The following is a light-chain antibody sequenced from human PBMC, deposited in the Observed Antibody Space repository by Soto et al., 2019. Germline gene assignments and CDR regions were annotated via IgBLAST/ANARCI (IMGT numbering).Light chain of an antibody. V-gene: IGKV1-33*01. Sequence: DIQMTQSPSSLSASVGDRVTTTCQASQDISNYLNWNQQKPGKAPKLLIYDASNLETGVPSRFSGSGSGTDFTFTISSLQPEDIATYYCQQYDNLPLTFGGGTKVDIK. CDR2: DAS. CDR3: QQYDNLPLT. CDR1: QDISNY. J-gene: IGKJ4*01.